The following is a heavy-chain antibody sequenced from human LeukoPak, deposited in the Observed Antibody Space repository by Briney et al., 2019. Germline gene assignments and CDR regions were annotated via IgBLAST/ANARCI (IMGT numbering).Heavy chain of an antibody. D-gene: IGHD2/OR15-2a*01. V-gene: IGHV4-59*12. CDR1: GGSISSYY. J-gene: IGHJ4*02. CDR3: AREAPFHGSLDY. CDR2: IYYSGST. Sequence: SETLSLTCTVSGGSISSYYWSWIRQPPGKRLEWIGYIYYSGSTYYNPSLKSRVTISVDTPKNQFSLKLSSVTAADTAVYYCAREAPFHGSLDYWGRGTLVTVSS.